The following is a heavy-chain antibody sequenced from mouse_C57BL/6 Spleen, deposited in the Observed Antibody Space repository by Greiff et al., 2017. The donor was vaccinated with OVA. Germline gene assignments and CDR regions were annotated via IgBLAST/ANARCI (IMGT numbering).Heavy chain of an antibody. V-gene: IGHV1-15*01. J-gene: IGHJ3*01. CDR2: IDPETGGT. CDR1: GYTFTDYE. Sequence: QVQLKQSGAELVRPGASVTLSCKASGYTFTDYEMHWVKQTPVHCLEWIGAIDPETGGTAYNQKFKGKAILTADKSSSTAYMELRSLTSEDSAVYYCTRVKSTMIRSCFAYWGQGTLVTVSA. D-gene: IGHD2-4*01. CDR3: TRVKSTMIRSCFAY.